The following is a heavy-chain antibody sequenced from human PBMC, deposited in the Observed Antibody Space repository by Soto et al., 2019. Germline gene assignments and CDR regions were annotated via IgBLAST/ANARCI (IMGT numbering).Heavy chain of an antibody. J-gene: IGHJ5*02. V-gene: IGHV1-46*01. CDR2: INPSGGST. D-gene: IGHD3-10*01. Sequence: ASVKVSCKASEYTFTSYYVHWVRQAPGQGLEWMGIINPSGGSTSYAQKFQGRVTMTRDTSTSAVYMELSSLRSEDTAVYYCARELRWFGELDEVQPDNWFDPWGQGTLVTVSS. CDR1: EYTFTSYY. CDR3: ARELRWFGELDEVQPDNWFDP.